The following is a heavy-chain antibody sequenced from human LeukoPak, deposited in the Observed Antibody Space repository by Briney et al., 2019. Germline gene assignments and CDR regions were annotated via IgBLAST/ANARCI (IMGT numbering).Heavy chain of an antibody. V-gene: IGHV3-7*04. CDR1: GFTFSSYW. Sequence: GGSLRLSCAASGFTFSSYWMSWVRQAPGKGLEWVANVKQDGSEKYYVDSVKGRFTISRDNSKNTLYLQMNSLRAEDTAVYYCARVLFYDSSGYPGYYYYGMDVWGQGTTVTVSS. D-gene: IGHD3-22*01. CDR3: ARVLFYDSSGYPGYYYYGMDV. J-gene: IGHJ6*02. CDR2: VKQDGSEK.